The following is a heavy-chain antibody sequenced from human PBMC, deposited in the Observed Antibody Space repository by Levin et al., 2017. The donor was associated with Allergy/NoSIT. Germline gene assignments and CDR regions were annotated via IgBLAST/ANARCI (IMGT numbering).Heavy chain of an antibody. CDR1: GFTVSENY. J-gene: IGHJ3*02. CDR2: LYKTGSA. Sequence: AGGSLRLSCAASGFTVSENYMSWVRQAPGKGLEWVSILYKTGSAYYADSVKGRFTISRDSSKNTVYLQMHSLGAEDTGVYYCARDRESSPSYMVVGPFDMWGQGTMVTVSS. CDR3: ARDRESSPSYMVVGPFDM. D-gene: IGHD3-10*01. V-gene: IGHV3-66*01.